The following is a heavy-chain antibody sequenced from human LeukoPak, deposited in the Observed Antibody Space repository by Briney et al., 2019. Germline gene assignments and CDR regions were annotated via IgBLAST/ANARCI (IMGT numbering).Heavy chain of an antibody. V-gene: IGHV1-69*05. CDR3: ATQEMILTGNLGPFDY. CDR2: IIPIFGTA. J-gene: IGHJ4*02. CDR1: GYTFISYA. D-gene: IGHD1-20*01. Sequence: ASVKVSCKASGYTFISYAMNWVRQAPGQGLEWMGGIIPIFGTANYAQKFQGRVTITTDESTSTAYMELSSLRSEDTAVYYCATQEMILTGNLGPFDYWGQGTLVTVSS.